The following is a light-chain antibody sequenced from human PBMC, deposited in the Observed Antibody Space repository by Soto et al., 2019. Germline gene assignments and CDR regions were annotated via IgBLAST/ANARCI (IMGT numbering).Light chain of an antibody. CDR1: SSDIGAYDY. CDR2: EVF. V-gene: IGLV2-14*03. Sequence: QSALTQPASVSGSPGQSITISCTGTSSDIGAYDYVSWYQQHPGKAPKLMIYEVFRRPSGISDRFSGSKSGNTASLTISGLQAEDEADHYCCSYTTTSTFVFGGGTKVTVL. J-gene: IGLJ2*01. CDR3: CSYTTTSTFV.